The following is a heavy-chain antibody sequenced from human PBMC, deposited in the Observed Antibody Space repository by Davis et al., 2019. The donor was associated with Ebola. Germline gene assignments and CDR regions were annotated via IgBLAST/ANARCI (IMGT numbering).Heavy chain of an antibody. CDR3: AKDSRGRRYGDYVYYYYGMDV. V-gene: IGHV3-9*01. Sequence: SLKISCAASGFTFDDYAMHWVRQAPGKGLEWVSGISWNSGSIGYADSVKGRFTISRDNAKNSLYLQMNSLRAEDTAVYYCAKDSRGRRYGDYVYYYYGMDVWGQGTTVTVSS. CDR1: GFTFDDYA. J-gene: IGHJ6*02. D-gene: IGHD4-17*01. CDR2: ISWNSGSI.